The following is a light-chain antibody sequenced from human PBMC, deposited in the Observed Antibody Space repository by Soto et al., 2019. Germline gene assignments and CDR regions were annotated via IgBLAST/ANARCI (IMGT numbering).Light chain of an antibody. CDR2: AAS. Sequence: DIQMTQSPSSLSASVGDRVTITCRASQSISSSLNWYQQKPGKAPKLLIYAASSLQSGVPSRFSGSGSGTDFTLTISSLPPEAFATYYCQQSYSTPYTFGQGTKLEIK. V-gene: IGKV1-39*01. J-gene: IGKJ2*01. CDR3: QQSYSTPYT. CDR1: QSISSS.